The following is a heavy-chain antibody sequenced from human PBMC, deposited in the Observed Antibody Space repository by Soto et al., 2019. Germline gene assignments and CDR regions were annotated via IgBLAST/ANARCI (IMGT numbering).Heavy chain of an antibody. D-gene: IGHD3-22*01. CDR1: GFTFDDYA. Sequence: GGSLRLSCAASGFTFDDYAMHWVRQAPGKGLEWVSGISWNSGSIGYADSVKGRFTISRDNAKNSLYLQMNSLRAEDTALYYCAKDIRLYWVIGAAFDIWGQGTMVTVSS. CDR3: AKDIRLYWVIGAAFDI. V-gene: IGHV3-9*01. J-gene: IGHJ3*02. CDR2: ISWNSGSI.